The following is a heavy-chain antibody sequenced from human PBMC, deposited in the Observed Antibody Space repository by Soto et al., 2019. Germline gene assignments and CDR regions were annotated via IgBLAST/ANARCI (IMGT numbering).Heavy chain of an antibody. CDR2: INGGNGDT. J-gene: IGHJ4*02. CDR1: GYTFSSHS. Sequence: ASVKVSCKASGYTFSSHSTHWLRQAPGQRLEWMGWINGGNGDTKYSQKFQDRVTITRDTSASTAYMELSSLRSEDTAVYYCARDRWQKVVYFDYWGQGTLVTVS. D-gene: IGHD2-15*01. CDR3: ARDRWQKVVYFDY. V-gene: IGHV1-3*01.